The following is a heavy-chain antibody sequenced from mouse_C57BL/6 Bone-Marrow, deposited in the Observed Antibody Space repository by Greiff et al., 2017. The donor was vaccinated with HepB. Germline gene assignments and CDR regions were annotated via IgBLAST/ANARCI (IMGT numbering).Heavy chain of an antibody. D-gene: IGHD1-1*01. CDR2: ISSGSSTI. CDR3: ARGYYYGSSPCAC. CDR1: GFTFSDYG. Sequence: EVKLVESGGGLVKPGGSLKLSCAASGFTFSDYGMHWVRQAPEKGLEWVAYISSGSSTIYYADTVKGRFTISRDNAKNTLFLQMTSLRSEDTAMYYCARGYYYGSSPCACWGQGTLVTVSA. V-gene: IGHV5-17*01. J-gene: IGHJ3*01.